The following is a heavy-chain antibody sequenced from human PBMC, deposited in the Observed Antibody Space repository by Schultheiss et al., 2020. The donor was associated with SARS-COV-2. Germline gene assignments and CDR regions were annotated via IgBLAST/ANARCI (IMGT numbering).Heavy chain of an antibody. V-gene: IGHV3-33*08. Sequence: GGSLRLSCVASGFTFTDSWMSWVRQAPGKGLEWVAVIWYDGSNKYYADSVKGRFTISRDNSKNTLYLQMNSLRAEDTAVYYCARKYCSGGSCYSDDAFDIWGQGTMVTVSS. D-gene: IGHD2-15*01. CDR2: IWYDGSNK. CDR1: GFTFTDSW. CDR3: ARKYCSGGSCYSDDAFDI. J-gene: IGHJ3*02.